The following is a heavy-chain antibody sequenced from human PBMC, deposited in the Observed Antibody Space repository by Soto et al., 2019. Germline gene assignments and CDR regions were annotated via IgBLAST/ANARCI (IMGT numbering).Heavy chain of an antibody. J-gene: IGHJ4*02. Sequence: GGSLRLSCAASGFTFSSYAMSWVRQTPGKGLEWVSAISGSGGSTYYADSVKGRFTISRDNSKNTLYLQMNSLRAEDTAVYYCAKDSPAPPHPYIVVVTAMVFFDYWGQGTLVTVSS. V-gene: IGHV3-23*01. D-gene: IGHD2-21*02. CDR1: GFTFSSYA. CDR2: ISGSGGST. CDR3: AKDSPAPPHPYIVVVTAMVFFDY.